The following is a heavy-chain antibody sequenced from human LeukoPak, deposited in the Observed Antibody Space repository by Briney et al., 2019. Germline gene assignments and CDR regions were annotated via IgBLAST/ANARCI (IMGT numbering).Heavy chain of an antibody. CDR2: INPSGGST. CDR3: ARQKNYDSSGYYYGVGAFDI. D-gene: IGHD3-22*01. V-gene: IGHV1-46*01. Sequence: ASVKVSCKASRYTFTSYYMHWVRQAPGQQLEWMGIINPSGGSTSYAQKFQGRDTMTRDTSTSTVYMELSSLRSEDTAVYYCARQKNYDSSGYYYGVGAFDIWGQGTMVTVSS. J-gene: IGHJ3*02. CDR1: RYTFTSYY.